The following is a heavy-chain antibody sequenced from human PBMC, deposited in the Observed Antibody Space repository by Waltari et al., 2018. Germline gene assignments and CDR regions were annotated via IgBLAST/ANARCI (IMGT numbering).Heavy chain of an antibody. J-gene: IGHJ4*02. V-gene: IGHV3-30*02. D-gene: IGHD6-19*01. Sequence: QVQLVESGGGVVQPGGSLRLSCAASGFTFSSYGMHWVRQAPGKGLEWVAFIRYDGSNKYYADSVKGLFTISRDNSKNTLYLQMNSLRAEDTAVYYCAKELRVATIHSSGWSRFDYWGQGTLVTVSS. CDR1: GFTFSSYG. CDR3: AKELRVATIHSSGWSRFDY. CDR2: IRYDGSNK.